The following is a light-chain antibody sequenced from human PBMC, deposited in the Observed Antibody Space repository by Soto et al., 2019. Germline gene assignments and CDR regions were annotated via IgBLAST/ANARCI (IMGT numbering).Light chain of an antibody. V-gene: IGKV3-20*01. CDR3: QQYSIYLWT. CDR2: GAS. J-gene: IGKJ1*01. Sequence: IVLTQSTGTLSLSPGERTTLSCRASQSISSSYLAWYQQKPGQAPRLLIYGASNRATAIPDRFSGSGSGTDFTLTISRLEPEDFATYYCQQYSIYLWTFGQGTEVDI. CDR1: QSISSSY.